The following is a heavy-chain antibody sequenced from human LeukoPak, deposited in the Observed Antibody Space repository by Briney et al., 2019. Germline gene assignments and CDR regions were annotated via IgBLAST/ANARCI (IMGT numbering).Heavy chain of an antibody. CDR2: IYYSGST. V-gene: IGHV4-39*01. CDR3: ASTLGYCTNGVCYFDY. J-gene: IGHJ4*02. Sequence: PSETLSLTCTVSGGSISSSSYYWGWIRRPPGKGLEWIGSIYYSGSTYYNPSLKSRVTISVDTSKNQFSLKLSSVTAADTAVYYCASTLGYCTNGVCYFDYWGQGTLVTVSS. CDR1: GGSISSSSYY. D-gene: IGHD2-8*01.